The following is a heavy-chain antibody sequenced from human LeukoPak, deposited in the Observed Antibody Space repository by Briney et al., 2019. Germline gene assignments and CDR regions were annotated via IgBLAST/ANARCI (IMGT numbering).Heavy chain of an antibody. D-gene: IGHD1-26*01. Sequence: GESLKISCKGSGYNFASYWIGWVRQMPGKGLEWMGIISPGDSDTRYSPSFQGQFTISADKSISTAYLQWSSLKASDTAMYYCARTYSSSYYAPDYWGQGTLVTVSS. CDR1: GYNFASYW. J-gene: IGHJ4*02. CDR2: ISPGDSDT. V-gene: IGHV5-51*01. CDR3: ARTYSSSYYAPDY.